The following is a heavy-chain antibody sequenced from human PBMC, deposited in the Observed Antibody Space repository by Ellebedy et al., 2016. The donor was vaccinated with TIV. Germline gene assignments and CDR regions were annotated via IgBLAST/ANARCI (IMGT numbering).Heavy chain of an antibody. CDR3: AQTNWGSGGFYGMDV. CDR1: GFTFSSYG. D-gene: IGHD7-27*01. Sequence: GESLKISCAASGFTFSSYGMYWVRQAPGKGLEWVSAISGNGRNTHYADSLKDRFTVSRDNSKNTLYLQVDSLRAEDTAIYYCAQTNWGSGGFYGMDVWGQGTTVTVSS. CDR2: ISGNGRNT. V-gene: IGHV3-23*01. J-gene: IGHJ6*02.